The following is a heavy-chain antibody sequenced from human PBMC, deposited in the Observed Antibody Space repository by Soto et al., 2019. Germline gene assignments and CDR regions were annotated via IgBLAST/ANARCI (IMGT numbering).Heavy chain of an antibody. D-gene: IGHD3-10*01. Sequence: QVQLVQSGAEEKKPGASVKVSCKASGYSFSSYGINWVRQAPGQGLEWMGWISTYNGNTDYAEKLQGRVTMTTDTFTSTAYMELRSLRSDDTAMYYCARDRVHITMVRGAPSDAIDIWGQGTLVSVSS. CDR2: ISTYNGNT. J-gene: IGHJ3*02. V-gene: IGHV1-18*01. CDR3: ARDRVHITMVRGAPSDAIDI. CDR1: GYSFSSYG.